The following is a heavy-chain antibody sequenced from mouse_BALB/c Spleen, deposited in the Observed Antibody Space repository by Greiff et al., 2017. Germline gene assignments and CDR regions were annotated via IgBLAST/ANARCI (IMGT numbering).Heavy chain of an antibody. D-gene: IGHD1-1*01. Sequence: EVKLMESGGGLVKPGGSLKLSCAASGFAFSSYDMSWVRQTPEKRLEWVAYISSGGGSTYYPDTVKGRFTISRDNAKNTLYLQMSSLKSEDTAMYYCARHSDYYYGSSYGWFAYWGQGTLVTVSA. CDR3: ARHSDYYYGSSYGWFAY. J-gene: IGHJ3*01. CDR1: GFAFSSYD. CDR2: ISSGGGST. V-gene: IGHV5-12-1*01.